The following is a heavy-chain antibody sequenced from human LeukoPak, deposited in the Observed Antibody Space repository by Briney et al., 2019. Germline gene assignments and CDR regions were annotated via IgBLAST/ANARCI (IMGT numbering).Heavy chain of an antibody. Sequence: ASVKVSCKASGYTFTNFGIIWVRQAPGQGLEWMGWISPHNSNTNYAQKFQGRVTMTTDTSTSTAYMDLRSLRYDDTAVYYCARSHSGSLRAPFDQWGQGTLVTVSS. CDR1: GYTFTNFG. D-gene: IGHD3-22*01. V-gene: IGHV1-18*01. J-gene: IGHJ4*02. CDR3: ARSHSGSLRAPFDQ. CDR2: ISPHNSNT.